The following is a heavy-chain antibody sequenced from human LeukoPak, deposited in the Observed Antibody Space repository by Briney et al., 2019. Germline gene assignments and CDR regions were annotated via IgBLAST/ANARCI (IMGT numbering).Heavy chain of an antibody. J-gene: IGHJ4*02. Sequence: GGTLRLSCAASGFTFSSYGMSWVRQAPGKGLEWVSAISGSGGSTYYADSVKGRFTISRDNSKNTVSLQMHSLRAEDTATYYCAKDNGWLHYCHWGQGTLVTVSS. CDR1: GFTFSSYG. V-gene: IGHV3-23*01. D-gene: IGHD5-24*01. CDR2: ISGSGGST. CDR3: AKDNGWLHYCH.